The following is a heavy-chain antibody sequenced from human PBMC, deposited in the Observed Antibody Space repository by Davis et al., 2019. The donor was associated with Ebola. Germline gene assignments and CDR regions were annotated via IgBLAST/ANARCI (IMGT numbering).Heavy chain of an antibody. Sequence: SETLSLTCAVYGGSFSGYYWSWIRQPPGKGLEWIGEINHSGSTNYNPSLKSRVTISVDTSKNQFSLKLSSVTAADTAVYYCARGPTVINFDYWGQGTLVIVSS. CDR2: INHSGST. D-gene: IGHD4-17*01. CDR3: ARGPTVINFDY. CDR1: GGSFSGYY. V-gene: IGHV4-34*01. J-gene: IGHJ4*02.